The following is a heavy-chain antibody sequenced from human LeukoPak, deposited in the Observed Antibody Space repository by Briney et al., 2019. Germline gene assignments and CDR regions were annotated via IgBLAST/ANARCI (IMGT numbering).Heavy chain of an antibody. CDR2: INHNGNVN. CDR1: GFTFSSYW. Sequence: GGSLRLSCAASGFTFSSYWMNWARQAPGKGLEWVASINHNGNVNYYVDSVKGRFTISRDNAKNSLYLQMSNLRAEDTAEYFCARGGGLDVWGQGATVTVSS. V-gene: IGHV3-7*03. CDR3: ARGGGLDV. J-gene: IGHJ6*02. D-gene: IGHD3-16*01.